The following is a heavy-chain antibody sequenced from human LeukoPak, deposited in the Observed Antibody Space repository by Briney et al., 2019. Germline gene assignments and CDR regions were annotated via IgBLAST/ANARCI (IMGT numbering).Heavy chain of an antibody. D-gene: IGHD3-22*01. J-gene: IGHJ4*02. CDR1: GGSISSSSYY. V-gene: IGHV4-39*07. CDR2: IYYSGST. Sequence: SETLSLTCTVSGGSISSSSYYWGWIGQPPGKGLEWIGSIYYSGSTYYNPSLKSRVTISVDTSKNQFSLKLSSVTAADTAVFYCARFALFDDSSGYRDYWGQGTLVTVSS. CDR3: ARFALFDDSSGYRDY.